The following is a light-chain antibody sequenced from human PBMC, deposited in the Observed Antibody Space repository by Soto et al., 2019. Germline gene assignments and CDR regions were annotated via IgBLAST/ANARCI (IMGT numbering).Light chain of an antibody. CDR1: QSISGN. Sequence: EVVMTQSPATLSVSPGERATLSCWVSQSISGNLAWYQQKPGQAPRLLIYDASTRATGIPARFSGNGSGTQFTLTITSLRSEDFAVYYCQQYNNWPPWTFGQGTKVEIK. V-gene: IGKV3-15*01. CDR2: DAS. J-gene: IGKJ1*01. CDR3: QQYNNWPPWT.